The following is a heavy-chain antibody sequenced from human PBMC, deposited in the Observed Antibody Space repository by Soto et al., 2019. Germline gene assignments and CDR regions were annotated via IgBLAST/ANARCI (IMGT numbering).Heavy chain of an antibody. V-gene: IGHV1-58*01. D-gene: IGHD3-22*01. CDR3: AANSPKYYYDSSGYYYAEI. CDR2: IVVGSGNT. CDR1: GFTFTSSA. J-gene: IGHJ3*02. Sequence: SVKVSCKASGFTFTSSAVQWVRQARGQRLEWIGWIVVGSGNTNYAQKFQERVTITRDMSTSTAYMELSSLRSEDTAVYYCAANSPKYYYDSSGYYYAEIWGEGTMVTVS.